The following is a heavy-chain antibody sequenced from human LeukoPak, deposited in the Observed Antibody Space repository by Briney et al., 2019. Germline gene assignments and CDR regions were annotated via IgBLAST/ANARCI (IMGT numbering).Heavy chain of an antibody. D-gene: IGHD4-23*01. CDR2: ISWNSGSI. V-gene: IGHV3-9*01. CDR1: GFTFDDYA. CDR3: AKVHGTLTVESPFDY. Sequence: PGGSLRLSCAASGFTFDDYAMHWVRQAPGKGLEWVSGISWNSGSIGYANSVKGRFTISRDNAKNSLYLQMHSLRADDTAVYYCAKVHGTLTVESPFDYWGQGTLVTVSS. J-gene: IGHJ4*02.